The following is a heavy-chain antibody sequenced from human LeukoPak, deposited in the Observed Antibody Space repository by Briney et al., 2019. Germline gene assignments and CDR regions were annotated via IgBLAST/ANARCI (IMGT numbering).Heavy chain of an antibody. CDR3: AKDQNAYSSDWYGALGY. CDR2: ISSNGGST. V-gene: IGHV3-64*01. CDR1: GFTFSSYA. Sequence: PGGSLRLSCAASGFTFSSYAMHWVRQAPGKGLEYVSAISSNGGSTSYANSVKGRFTISRDNAMNTLYLQMNSLRAEDTAMYYCAKDQNAYSSDWYGALGYWGQGTLVTVSS. J-gene: IGHJ4*02. D-gene: IGHD6-19*01.